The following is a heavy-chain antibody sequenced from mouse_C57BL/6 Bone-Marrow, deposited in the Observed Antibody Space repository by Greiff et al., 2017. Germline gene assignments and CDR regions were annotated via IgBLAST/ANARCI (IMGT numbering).Heavy chain of an antibody. J-gene: IGHJ1*03. V-gene: IGHV1-15*01. D-gene: IGHD2-1*01. CDR1: GYTFTDYE. CDR3: TRDGTYWYFDV. CDR2: IDPETGGT. Sequence: QVQLQQSGAELVRPGAPVTLSCKASGYTFTDYEMHWVKQTPVHGLEWIGAIDPETGGTAYNQKVKGKAILTADKSSSTAYMELRSLTSEDSAVYYGTRDGTYWYFDVWGTGTTVTVSS.